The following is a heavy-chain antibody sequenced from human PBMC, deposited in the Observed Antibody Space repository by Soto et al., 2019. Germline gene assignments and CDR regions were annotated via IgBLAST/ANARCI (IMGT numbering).Heavy chain of an antibody. V-gene: IGHV4-34*01. CDR1: GGSFSGYY. CDR2: INHSGST. CDR3: ARGRPYYDILTGYYLSAQLDWFDP. D-gene: IGHD3-9*01. J-gene: IGHJ5*02. Sequence: SETLSLTCAVYGGSFSGYYWSWIRQPPGKGLEWIGEINHSGSTNYNPSLKSRVTISVDTSKNQFSLKLSSVTAADTAVYYCARGRPYYDILTGYYLSAQLDWFDPWGQGTLVTVSS.